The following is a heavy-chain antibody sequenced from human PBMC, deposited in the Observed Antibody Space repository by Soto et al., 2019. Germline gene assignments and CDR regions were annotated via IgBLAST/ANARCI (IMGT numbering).Heavy chain of an antibody. J-gene: IGHJ4*02. D-gene: IGHD3-22*01. V-gene: IGHV4-39*07. CDR3: ARANYYDSSGYPYFDY. CDR1: GGSISSSSYF. CDR2: IYHSGST. Sequence: SETLSLTCSVSGGSISSSSYFWGWIRQPPGKGLEWIGYIYHSGSTYYNPSLKSRVTISVDRSKNQFSLKLSSVTAADTAVYYCARANYYDSSGYPYFDYWGQGTLVTVSS.